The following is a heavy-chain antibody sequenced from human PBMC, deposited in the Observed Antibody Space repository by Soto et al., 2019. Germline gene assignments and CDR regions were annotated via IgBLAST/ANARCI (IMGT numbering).Heavy chain of an antibody. CDR2: IYPGDSDT. CDR3: ARRRPHYDILTGGAFDI. J-gene: IGHJ3*02. V-gene: IGHV5-51*01. CDR1: GYSFTSYW. D-gene: IGHD3-9*01. Sequence: GESLKLSCKGSGYSFTSYWIGWVRQMPGKGLEWMGIIYPGDSDTRYSPSFQGQVTISADKSISTAYLQWSSLKASDTAMYYCARRRPHYDILTGGAFDIWGQGTMVTVSS.